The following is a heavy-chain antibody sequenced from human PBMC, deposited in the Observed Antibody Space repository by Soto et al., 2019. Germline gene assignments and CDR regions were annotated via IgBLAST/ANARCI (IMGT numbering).Heavy chain of an antibody. V-gene: IGHV5-10-1*01. CDR3: ATTLTPSGSSFFSWFDT. Sequence: XESLKSSQQASGYRFKRQELSWVRQVPGKGLDWVGSIDPTDSYTNYSPSFQGHVTISVDKSSSTAYVQWSSLKASDTAMYYCATTLTPSGSSFFSWFDTWAQGTLVTVSS. CDR2: IDPTDSYT. J-gene: IGHJ5*02. CDR1: GYRFKRQE. D-gene: IGHD1-26*01.